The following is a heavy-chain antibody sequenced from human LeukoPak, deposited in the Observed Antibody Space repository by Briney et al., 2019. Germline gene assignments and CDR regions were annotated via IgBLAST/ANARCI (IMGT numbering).Heavy chain of an antibody. CDR1: GGSFSGYY. Sequence: SETLSLTCAVYGGSFSGYYWSWIRQPPGKGLEWIGEINHSGSTNYNPSLKSRVTISVDTSKNQFSLKLSSVTAADTAVYYCARGYTYYHDSSGYYFDYWGQGTLVTVSS. V-gene: IGHV4-34*01. J-gene: IGHJ4*02. D-gene: IGHD3-22*01. CDR3: ARGYTYYHDSSGYYFDY. CDR2: INHSGST.